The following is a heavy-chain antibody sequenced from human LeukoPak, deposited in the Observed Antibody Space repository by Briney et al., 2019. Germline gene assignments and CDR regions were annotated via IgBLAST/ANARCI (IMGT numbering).Heavy chain of an antibody. CDR1: GGTFSSYA. CDR2: IIPIFGTA. CDR3: ARSGQYYDFWSGRFGYMDV. J-gene: IGHJ6*03. Sequence: SVKVSCKASGGTFSSYAISWVRQAPGQGLEWMGRIIPIFGTANCAQKFQGRVTITTDESTSTAYMELSSLRSEDTAVYYCARSGQYYDFWSGRFGYMDVWGKGTTVTVSS. D-gene: IGHD3-3*01. V-gene: IGHV1-69*05.